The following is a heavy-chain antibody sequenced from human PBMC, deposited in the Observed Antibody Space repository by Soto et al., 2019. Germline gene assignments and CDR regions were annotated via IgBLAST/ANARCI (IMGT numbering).Heavy chain of an antibody. CDR2: ISGSGGST. V-gene: IGHV3-23*01. CDR3: ANDHCSGGSGDSRRFDSRDY. J-gene: IGHJ4*02. CDR1: GFTFSSYA. Sequence: EVQLLESGGGLVQPGGSLRLSCAASGFTFSSYAMSWVRQAPGKGLEWVSAISGSGGSTYYADSVKGRFTISRDNSKNTLYLQMDSLSAEDTAVYYCANDHCSGGSGDSRRFDSRDYWGQGTLVIVSS. D-gene: IGHD2-15*01.